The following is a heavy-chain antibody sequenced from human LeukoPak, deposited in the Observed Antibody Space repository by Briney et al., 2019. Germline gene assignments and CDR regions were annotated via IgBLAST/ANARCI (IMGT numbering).Heavy chain of an antibody. CDR1: GYTFTSYG. V-gene: IGHV1-18*01. CDR2: ISAYNGNT. J-gene: IGHJ4*02. CDR3: ARGGEYYYDSSGYYYALDY. D-gene: IGHD3-22*01. Sequence: ASVKVSCKAFGYTFTSYGISWVRQAPGQGLEWMGWISAYNGNTNYAQKLQGRVTMTTDTSTSTAYMELRSLRSDDTAVYYCARGGEYYYDSSGYYYALDYWGQGTLVTVSS.